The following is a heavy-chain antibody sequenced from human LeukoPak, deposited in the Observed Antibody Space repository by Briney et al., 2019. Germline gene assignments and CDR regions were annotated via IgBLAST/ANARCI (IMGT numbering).Heavy chain of an antibody. V-gene: IGHV3-7*01. CDR3: AREELQPSRPDY. D-gene: IGHD1-7*01. CDR2: IKQDGSTK. Sequence: GGSLRLSCVASRFTFSSYWMSWVRQAPGKGLEWVANIKQDGSTKYYVDSVKGRFTISRDNAQNSLYLQMNSLRAEDTAVYYCAREELQPSRPDYWGQGTLVTVSS. J-gene: IGHJ4*02. CDR1: RFTFSSYW.